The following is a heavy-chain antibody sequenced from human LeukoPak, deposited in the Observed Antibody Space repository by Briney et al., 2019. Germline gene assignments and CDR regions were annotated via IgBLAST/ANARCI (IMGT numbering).Heavy chain of an antibody. J-gene: IGHJ6*03. V-gene: IGHV1-8*01. D-gene: IGHD6-19*01. CDR1: GYTFTSYD. CDR2: MNPNSGNT. CDR3: AKIGGSGSSGWYVDYYYYYMDV. Sequence: ASVKVSCKASGYTFTSYDINWVRQATGQGLEWMGWMNPNSGNTGYAQKFQGRVTMTRNTSISTAYMELSSLRSEDTAVYYCAKIGGSGSSGWYVDYYYYYMDVWGKGTTVTISS.